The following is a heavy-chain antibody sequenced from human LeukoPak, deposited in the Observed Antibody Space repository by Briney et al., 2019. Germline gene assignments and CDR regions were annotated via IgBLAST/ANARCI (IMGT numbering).Heavy chain of an antibody. CDR3: ARGSGLTPVLKGADY. CDR2: ISGSSHSI. CDR1: GFTFRTYN. Sequence: GGSLRLSCTASGFTFRTYNMYWVRQAPGKGLEWVSSISGSSHSIYYADSMKGRFTISRDNAKNSLYLQMYSLRPEDTAVYYCARGSGLTPVLKGADYWGQGTQVTVSS. D-gene: IGHD4-23*01. V-gene: IGHV3-21*01. J-gene: IGHJ4*02.